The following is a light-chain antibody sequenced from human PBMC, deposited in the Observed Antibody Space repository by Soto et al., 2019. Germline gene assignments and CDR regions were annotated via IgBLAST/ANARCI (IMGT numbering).Light chain of an antibody. CDR1: SGSVSTSYY. J-gene: IGLJ3*02. Sequence: QAVVTQEPSFSVSSGRTVTLTCGLTSGSVSTSYYPSWYQQTPGQPPRTLIYNTDTRSSGVPDRFSGSILGNKAALTITGAQADDESDYYCVLYMGSGIWVFGGGTKLTVL. CDR3: VLYMGSGIWV. CDR2: NTD. V-gene: IGLV8-61*01.